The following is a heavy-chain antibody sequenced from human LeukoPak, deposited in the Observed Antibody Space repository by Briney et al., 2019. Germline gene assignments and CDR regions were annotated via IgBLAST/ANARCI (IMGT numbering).Heavy chain of an antibody. CDR2: FSDSGGRT. V-gene: IGHV3-23*01. CDR3: AKGGWLEY. D-gene: IGHD6-19*01. J-gene: IGHJ4*02. Sequence: GGSLRLSCVASGFTFSSYDMSWVRQAPGKGLEWVSVFSDSGGRTYYADSVKGRFTISRDTPKNTLYLQMYSLRDEDAAVYYCAKGGWLEYWGQGTLVTVSS. CDR1: GFTFSSYD.